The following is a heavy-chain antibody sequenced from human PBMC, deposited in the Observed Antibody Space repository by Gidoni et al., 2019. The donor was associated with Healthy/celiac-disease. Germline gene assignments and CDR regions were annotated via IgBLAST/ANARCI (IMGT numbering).Heavy chain of an antibody. V-gene: IGHV3-30*18. Sequence: QVQLVESGGGVVQPGRSLRLSCAASGFTFSSYGMHWVRQAPGKGLEWVAVISYDGSNKYYADSVKGRFTISRDNSKNTLYLQMNSLRAEDTAVYYCAKTMTEYCSGGSCYPDYWGQGTLVTVSS. CDR3: AKTMTEYCSGGSCYPDY. CDR2: ISYDGSNK. CDR1: GFTFSSYG. J-gene: IGHJ4*02. D-gene: IGHD2-15*01.